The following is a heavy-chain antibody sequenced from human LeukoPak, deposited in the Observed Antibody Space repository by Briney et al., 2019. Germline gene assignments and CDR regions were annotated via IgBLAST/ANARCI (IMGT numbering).Heavy chain of an antibody. CDR3: ARSLEMATIYYYYYDMDV. CDR1: GFTFDDYG. J-gene: IGHJ6*02. V-gene: IGHV3-20*04. D-gene: IGHD5-24*01. Sequence: GGSLRLSCAASGFTFDDYGMSWVRQAPGKGLEWVSGINWNGGSTGYADSVKGRFTIPRDNSKNTLYLQMNSLRAEDTAVYYCARSLEMATIYYYYYDMDVWGQGTTVTVSS. CDR2: INWNGGST.